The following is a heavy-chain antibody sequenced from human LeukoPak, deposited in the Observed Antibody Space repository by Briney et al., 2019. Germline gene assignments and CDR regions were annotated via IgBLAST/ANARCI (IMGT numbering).Heavy chain of an antibody. CDR3: ARVNLGERLWDY. J-gene: IGHJ4*02. CDR2: IDWDDDK. V-gene: IGHV2-70*11. CDR1: GFSLSTSGMC. D-gene: IGHD3-10*01. Sequence: VSGPTLVNPTQTLTLTCTFSGFSLSTSGMCVSWIRQPPGKALEWLARIDWDDDKYYSTSLKTRLTISKDTSKNQVVLTMTNMDPVDTATYYCARVNLGERLWDYWGQGTLVTVSS.